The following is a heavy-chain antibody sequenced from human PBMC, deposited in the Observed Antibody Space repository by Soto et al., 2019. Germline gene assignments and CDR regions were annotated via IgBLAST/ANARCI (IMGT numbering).Heavy chain of an antibody. D-gene: IGHD6-13*01. V-gene: IGHV3-30-3*01. CDR3: ARVHRPIAPPLKGNWFDP. J-gene: IGHJ5*02. CDR2: ISYDGSNK. Sequence: WGSLRLSCAASGFTFSSYAMHWVRQAPGKGLEWVAVISYDGSNKYYADSVKGRFTISRDNSKNTLYLQMNSLRAEDTAVYYCARVHRPIAPPLKGNWFDPWGQGTLVTVSS. CDR1: GFTFSSYA.